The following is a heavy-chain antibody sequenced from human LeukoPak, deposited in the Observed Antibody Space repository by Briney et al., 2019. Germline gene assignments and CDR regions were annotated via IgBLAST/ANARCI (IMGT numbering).Heavy chain of an antibody. CDR3: VKEANGFDM. CDR1: GFTFSSHP. CDR2: IANDGRFT. Sequence: GRSLRLSCAAFGFTFSSHPMNWVRQAPGKGLEWVAVIANDGRFTHYADSVKGRFTISRDNSKSTLEMQMNSLRAEDTALYYCVKEANGFDMWGLGTMVTVSS. V-gene: IGHV3-30*04. J-gene: IGHJ3*02. D-gene: IGHD2-8*01.